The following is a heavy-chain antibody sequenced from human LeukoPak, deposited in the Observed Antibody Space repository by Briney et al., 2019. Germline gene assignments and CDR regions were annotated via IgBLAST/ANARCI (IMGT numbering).Heavy chain of an antibody. Sequence: SETLSLTCAVYGGSSSGYYWSWIRQPPGKGLEWIGEINHSGSTNYNPSLKSRVTISVDTSKNQFSLKLSSVTAADTAVYYCARGPHLWLVRGVSAWFDPWGQGTLVTVSS. CDR1: GGSSSGYY. V-gene: IGHV4-34*01. D-gene: IGHD3-10*01. CDR3: ARGPHLWLVRGVSAWFDP. CDR2: INHSGST. J-gene: IGHJ5*02.